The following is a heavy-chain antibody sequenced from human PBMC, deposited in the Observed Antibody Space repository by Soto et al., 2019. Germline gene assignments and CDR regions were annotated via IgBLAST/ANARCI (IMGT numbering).Heavy chain of an antibody. V-gene: IGHV4-38-2*01. CDR1: GYSVSDGYY. J-gene: IGHJ4*02. CDR3: SRSGDDYGSYVDY. Sequence: PSETLSLTCAVSGYSVSDGYYLGWIRRPPGKGLEWIGSINRSEKTYYNPSLKSRLTISVDTSKNQISLTLSSVTAADTAIYYCSRSGDDYGSYVDYRGQGTLVSGSA. CDR2: INRSEKT. D-gene: IGHD4-17*01.